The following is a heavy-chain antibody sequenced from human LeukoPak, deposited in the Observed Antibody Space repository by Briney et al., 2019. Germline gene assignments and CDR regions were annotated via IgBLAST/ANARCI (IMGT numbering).Heavy chain of an antibody. CDR3: ARAQGVRYFDWPDAFDI. CDR1: GFTFSDYY. V-gene: IGHV3-11*01. CDR2: ISSSGSTI. J-gene: IGHJ3*02. D-gene: IGHD3-9*01. Sequence: PGGSLRLSCAASGFTFSDYYMSWIRQAPGKGLEWVSYISSSGSTIYYTDSVKGRFTISRDNAKNSLYLQMNSLRAEDTAVYYCARAQGVRYFDWPDAFDIWGQGTMVTVSS.